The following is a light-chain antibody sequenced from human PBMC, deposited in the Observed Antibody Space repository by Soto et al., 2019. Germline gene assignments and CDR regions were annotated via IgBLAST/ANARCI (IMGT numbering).Light chain of an antibody. CDR2: DAS. CDR3: QQYNSYSRT. J-gene: IGKJ1*01. Sequence: DIQMTQSPSTLSASVGDRVTITRRASQSISIWLAWYQQKPGKAPKLLIYDASSLESGVPSRFSGSGSGTEFTLTISSLQPDDFATYYCQQYNSYSRTFGQGTKVDIK. V-gene: IGKV1-5*01. CDR1: QSISIW.